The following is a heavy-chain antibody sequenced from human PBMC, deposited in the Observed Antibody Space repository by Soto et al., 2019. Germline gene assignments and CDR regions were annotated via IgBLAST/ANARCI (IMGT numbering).Heavy chain of an antibody. V-gene: IGHV3-74*01. CDR1: GFSFSSYW. Sequence: EVQLVESGGALVQPGGSLRLSCAASGFSFSSYWMHWVRQGPGKGLVWVSRIHGDGGRTNYADSVKGRFTISRDNAKNTVYLQMDRLRAEETAVYYCARGVRGAYGFDIWGQGTLVTVSS. D-gene: IGHD3-16*01. CDR3: ARGVRGAYGFDI. CDR2: IHGDGGRT. J-gene: IGHJ3*02.